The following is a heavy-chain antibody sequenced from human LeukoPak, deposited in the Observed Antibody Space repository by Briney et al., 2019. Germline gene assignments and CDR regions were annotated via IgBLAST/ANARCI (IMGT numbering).Heavy chain of an antibody. Sequence: GGSLRLSCAASGFTFSSYRMNWVRQAPGKGLGWVSFISSSSSYKYYADSVKGRFTISRDNAKNSLYLQMNSLRAEDTAVYYCARADSSGFYFDYWGQGTLVTVSS. CDR1: GFTFSSYR. D-gene: IGHD3-22*01. J-gene: IGHJ4*02. V-gene: IGHV3-21*01. CDR2: ISSSSSYK. CDR3: ARADSSGFYFDY.